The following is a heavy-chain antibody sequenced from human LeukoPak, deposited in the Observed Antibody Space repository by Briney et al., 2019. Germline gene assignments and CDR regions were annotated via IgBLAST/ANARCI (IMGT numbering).Heavy chain of an antibody. CDR3: ARYIASGPTVNVDY. Sequence: PGGSLRLSCAASGFSVYSYNMKWVRLAPGKGLEWVSYISRSGTSIYYADSVKGRFTISRDNAKNSLILHLDSLRAEDTAMYYCARYIASGPTVNVDYWGQGTLVTVSS. D-gene: IGHD2-21*01. CDR1: GFSVYSYN. J-gene: IGHJ4*02. CDR2: ISRSGTSI. V-gene: IGHV3-21*06.